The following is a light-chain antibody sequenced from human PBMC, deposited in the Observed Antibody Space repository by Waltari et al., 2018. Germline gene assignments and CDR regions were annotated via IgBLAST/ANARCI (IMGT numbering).Light chain of an antibody. Sequence: DIQMTQSPSTLSASVGDRVTITCRASQSMSSWLAWYQQKPGKAPKLLIDKASSLESGVPSRFSGSGSGTEFTLTISSLQPDDFATYYCQQYNSYWGFGQGTKVEIK. CDR2: KAS. V-gene: IGKV1-5*03. CDR1: QSMSSW. CDR3: QQYNSYWG. J-gene: IGKJ1*01.